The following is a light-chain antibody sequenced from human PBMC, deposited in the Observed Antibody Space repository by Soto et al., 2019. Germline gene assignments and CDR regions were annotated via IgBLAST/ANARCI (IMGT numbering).Light chain of an antibody. J-gene: IGLJ3*02. Sequence: QSVLTQPPSASGSPGQSVTISCTGTSSDVGAYNYVSWYQQHPGKAPKLMIYEVTKRPSGVPDRFSGSKSGNTASLTVSGLQAEDEADYYCSSYADSNKVFGGGTKLTVL. V-gene: IGLV2-8*01. CDR2: EVT. CDR1: SSDVGAYNY. CDR3: SSYADSNKV.